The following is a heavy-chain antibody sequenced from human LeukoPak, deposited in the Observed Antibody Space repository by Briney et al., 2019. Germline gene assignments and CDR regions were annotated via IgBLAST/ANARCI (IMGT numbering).Heavy chain of an antibody. CDR2: IYYSGST. D-gene: IGHD2-2*01. Sequence: SQTLSLTCTVSGGSISSGDYYWSWIRQPPGKGLEWIGYIYYSGSTYYNPSLKSRVTISVDTSKNQFSLKLSSVTAADTAVYYCAREGVHCSSTSCYGNFYYWGQGTLVTVSS. J-gene: IGHJ4*02. CDR1: GGSISSGDYY. CDR3: AREGVHCSSTSCYGNFYY. V-gene: IGHV4-30-4*08.